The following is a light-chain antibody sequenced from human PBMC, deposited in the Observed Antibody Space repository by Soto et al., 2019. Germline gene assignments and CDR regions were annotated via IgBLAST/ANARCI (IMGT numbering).Light chain of an antibody. CDR3: QQYNGYSRT. J-gene: IGKJ1*01. CDR2: DAS. V-gene: IGKV1-5*01. Sequence: DIQMTQSPSTLSASVGDRVTITCRASQSIGSSLAWYQQKPGKAPNLLISDASNLERGVPSRFGGSGSGTEFTLSIRSLQPDDFATYYCQQYNGYSRTFGQGTKVDIK. CDR1: QSIGSS.